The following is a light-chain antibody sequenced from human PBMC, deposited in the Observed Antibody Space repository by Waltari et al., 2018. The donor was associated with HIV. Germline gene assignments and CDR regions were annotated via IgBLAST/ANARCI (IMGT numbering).Light chain of an antibody. Sequence: QSALTQPASVSGSPGQSITISCTGTSSDVGGYNLVSWYQQHPGKAPKLMIYEVSKRPSGVSNRFSGSKSGNTASLTISVLQAEDEADYYCCSYAGSSTSVVFGGGTKLTVL. CDR2: EVS. CDR3: CSYAGSSTSVV. J-gene: IGLJ2*01. V-gene: IGLV2-23*02. CDR1: SSDVGGYNL.